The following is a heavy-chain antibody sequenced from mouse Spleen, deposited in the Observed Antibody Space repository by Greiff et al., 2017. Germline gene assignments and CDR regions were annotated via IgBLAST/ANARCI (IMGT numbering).Heavy chain of an antibody. CDR2: INPNNGGT. Sequence: EVQLQQSGPELVKPGASVKISCKASGYTFTDYYMNWVKQSHGKSLEWIGDINPNNGGTSYNQKFKGKATLTVDKSSSTAYMELRSLTSEDSAVYYCARCWNGYYVGYFDVWGTGTTVTVSS. D-gene: IGHD2-3*01. V-gene: IGHV1-26*01. CDR1: GYTFTDYY. CDR3: ARCWNGYYVGYFDV. J-gene: IGHJ1*03.